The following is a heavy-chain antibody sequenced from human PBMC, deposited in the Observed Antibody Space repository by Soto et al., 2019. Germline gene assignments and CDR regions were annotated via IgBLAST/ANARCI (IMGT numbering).Heavy chain of an antibody. CDR2: IYYSGST. V-gene: IGHV4-30-4*01. CDR3: ARGAGYYYYGMDV. Sequence: SETLSLTCTVSGGSISSGDYYWSRIRQPPGKGLEWIGYIYYSGSTYYNPSLKSRVTISVDTSKNQFSLKLSSVTAADTAVYYCARGAGYYYYGMDVWGQGTTVTVS. J-gene: IGHJ6*02. CDR1: GGSISSGDYY. D-gene: IGHD3-16*01.